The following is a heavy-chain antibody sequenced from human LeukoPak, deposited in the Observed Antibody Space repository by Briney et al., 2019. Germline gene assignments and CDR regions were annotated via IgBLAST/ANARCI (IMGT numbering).Heavy chain of an antibody. CDR3: ARDENYHDSSGYNTGGY. J-gene: IGHJ4*02. D-gene: IGHD3-22*01. CDR1: GYTFTSYG. V-gene: IGHV1-18*01. Sequence: VASVKVSCKASGYTFTSYGISWVRQAPGQGLEWMGWISAYNGNTNYAQKLQGRVTMTTDTSTSTAYMELRSLRSDDTAVYYCARDENYHDSSGYNTGGYWGQGTLVTVSS. CDR2: ISAYNGNT.